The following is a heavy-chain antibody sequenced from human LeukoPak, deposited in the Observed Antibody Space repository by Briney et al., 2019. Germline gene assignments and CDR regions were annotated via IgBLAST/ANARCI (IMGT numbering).Heavy chain of an antibody. CDR1: GFTFSSYA. D-gene: IGHD3-16*01. J-gene: IGHJ4*02. Sequence: PGGSLRLSCAASGFTFSSYAMSWVRQAAGKGLEWVSAISGSGGSTYYADSVKGRFTISRDNSKNTLYLQMNSLRAEDTAVYYCAKCYYDYVWGSYYFDDGGKGTRVSVSS. CDR2: ISGSGGST. CDR3: AKCYYDYVWGSYYFDD. V-gene: IGHV3-23*01.